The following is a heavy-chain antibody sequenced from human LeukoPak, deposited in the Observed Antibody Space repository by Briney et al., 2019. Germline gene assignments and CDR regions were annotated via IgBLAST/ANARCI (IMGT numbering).Heavy chain of an antibody. CDR2: IKQDGSEK. CDR1: GFTFSSYW. CDR3: GRHNYYDSSGYYFWLGRPPFQYYYMDV. J-gene: IGHJ6*03. D-gene: IGHD3-22*01. V-gene: IGHV3-7*01. Sequence: PGGSLRLSCAASGFTFSSYWMSWVRQAPGKGLEWVANIKQDGSEKYYVDSVKGRLTISRENAKNSLYLQMNSLRAEDTAVYSCGRHNYYDSSGYYFWLGRPPFQYYYMDVWGKGTTVTVSS.